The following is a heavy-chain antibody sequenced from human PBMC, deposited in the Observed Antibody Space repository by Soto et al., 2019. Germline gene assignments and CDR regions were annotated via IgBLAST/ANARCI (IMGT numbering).Heavy chain of an antibody. CDR2: ISYDGSNK. Sequence: ESGGGVVQPGRSLRLSCAASGFTFSSYAMHWVRQAPGKGLEWVAVISYDGSNKYYADSVKGRFTISRDNSKNTLYLQMNSLRAEDTAVYYCAREFLSRYSSGWYHYWGQGTLVTVSS. V-gene: IGHV3-30-3*01. CDR1: GFTFSSYA. D-gene: IGHD6-19*01. CDR3: AREFLSRYSSGWYHY. J-gene: IGHJ4*02.